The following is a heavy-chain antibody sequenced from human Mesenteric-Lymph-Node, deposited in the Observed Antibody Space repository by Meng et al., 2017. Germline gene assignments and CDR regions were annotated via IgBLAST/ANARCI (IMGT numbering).Heavy chain of an antibody. CDR2: IRSKADGGTT. V-gene: IGHV3-49*04. CDR1: GFTFGDYA. D-gene: IGHD4-17*01. J-gene: IGHJ4*02. CDR3: TRDDPLYGDYANYFDY. Sequence: GESLKISCTASGFTFGDYAMSWVRQAPGKGLEWVGFIRSKADGGTTEYAESVKGRFTISRDDSKSNAYLQMNSLKTEDTAVYYCTRDDPLYGDYANYFDYWGQGTLVTVSS.